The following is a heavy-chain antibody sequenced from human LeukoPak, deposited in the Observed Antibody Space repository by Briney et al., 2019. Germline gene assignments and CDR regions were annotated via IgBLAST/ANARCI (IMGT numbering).Heavy chain of an antibody. CDR3: AKRIWNGDSVSALFDY. J-gene: IGHJ4*02. CDR1: GFTFSNYA. Sequence: GGSLRLSCAASGFTFSNYAMSWVRQAPGRGLEWVSTISISGGSTYYTGSVKGRFTVSRDNSKNTLYLQMNSLRADDTALYYCAKRIWNGDSVSALFDYSGQGTLVTVSS. D-gene: IGHD2-21*02. V-gene: IGHV3-23*01. CDR2: ISISGGST.